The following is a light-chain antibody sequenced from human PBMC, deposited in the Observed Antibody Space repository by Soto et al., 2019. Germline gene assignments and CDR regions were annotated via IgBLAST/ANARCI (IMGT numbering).Light chain of an antibody. Sequence: DIQMTQSPSTVSASVGDRITITCRASQSINTWLAWYRQRPGEAPKLLIYDVSTLAMGVPSRFSGSGSGTDFTLSISRLQPDDFATYYCQQYQTYSRTFGQGTKVEVK. V-gene: IGKV1-5*01. CDR1: QSINTW. CDR2: DVS. J-gene: IGKJ1*01. CDR3: QQYQTYSRT.